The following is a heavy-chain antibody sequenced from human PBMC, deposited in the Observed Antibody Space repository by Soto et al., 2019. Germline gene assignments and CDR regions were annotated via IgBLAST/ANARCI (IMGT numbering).Heavy chain of an antibody. CDR1: GFSFSSYN. J-gene: IGHJ5*02. CDR3: ARESRFLEWLSLNWFDP. D-gene: IGHD3-3*01. CDR2: ITSSSTTL. Sequence: PGGSLRLSCAASGFSFSSYNMNWVRQAPGKGLEWLSSITSSSTTLSYADSVRGRFTISRDSAKNSVYLQMNSLRAEDTAVYYCARESRFLEWLSLNWFDPWGQGTLVTVSS. V-gene: IGHV3-48*01.